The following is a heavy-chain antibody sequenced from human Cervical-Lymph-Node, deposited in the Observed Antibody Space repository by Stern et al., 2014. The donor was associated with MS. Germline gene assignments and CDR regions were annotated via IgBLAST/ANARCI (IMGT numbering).Heavy chain of an antibody. J-gene: IGHJ3*02. Sequence: QVQLQEPGPGLVKPSGTLSLTCAVSGGSISSSNWWSWVRQPPETGLEWLAAISHRGSNNYNPFPKSRVTITVDQSQNQVFLQPSSVTAADTAVYYCAREGYSSSYDAFDIWGQGTMVTVSS. CDR3: AREGYSSSYDAFDI. CDR1: GGSISSSNW. V-gene: IGHV4-4*02. D-gene: IGHD6-6*01. CDR2: ISHRGSN.